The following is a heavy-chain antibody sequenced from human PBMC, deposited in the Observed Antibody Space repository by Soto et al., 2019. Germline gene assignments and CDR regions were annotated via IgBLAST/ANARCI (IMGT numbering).Heavy chain of an antibody. V-gene: IGHV3-11*01. CDR2: ISSSGSTI. CDR1: GFTFSDYY. Sequence: GGSLRLSCAASGFTFSDYYMSWIRQAPGKGLEWVSYISSSGSTIYYADSVKGRFTISRDNAKNSLYLQMNSLRAEDTAVYYFARDIRCSYGYCWFDPWGQGTLVTVSS. J-gene: IGHJ5*02. D-gene: IGHD5-18*01. CDR3: ARDIRCSYGYCWFDP.